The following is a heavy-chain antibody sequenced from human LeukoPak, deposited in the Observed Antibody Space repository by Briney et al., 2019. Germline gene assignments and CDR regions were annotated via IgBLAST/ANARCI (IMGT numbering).Heavy chain of an antibody. CDR3: AMGGDIVVVPAVINWFDP. D-gene: IGHD2-2*01. V-gene: IGHV1-2*02. J-gene: IGHJ5*02. CDR2: INPNSGGT. CDR1: GYTFTGYY. Sequence: ASVKVSCKASGYTFTGYYMHWVRQAPGQGLEWMGWINPNSGGTNYAQKFQGRVTMTRDTSISTAYMELSRLRSDDTAVYYCAMGGDIVVVPAVINWFDPWGQGTLVTVSS.